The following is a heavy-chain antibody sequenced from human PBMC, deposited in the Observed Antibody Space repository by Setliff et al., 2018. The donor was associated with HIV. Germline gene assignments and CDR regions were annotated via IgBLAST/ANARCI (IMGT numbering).Heavy chain of an antibody. CDR1: GGSISSYY. CDR3: ARLRYYDSSGYFHYFDY. D-gene: IGHD3-22*01. CDR2: IYYSGST. Sequence: SETLSLTCTVSGGSISSYYWSWIRQPPGKGLEWIGYIYYSGSTNYNPSLKSRVTISVDTSKNQFSLKLSSVTAADTAVYYCARLRYYDSSGYFHYFDYWGQGTLVTVS. J-gene: IGHJ4*02. V-gene: IGHV4-59*08.